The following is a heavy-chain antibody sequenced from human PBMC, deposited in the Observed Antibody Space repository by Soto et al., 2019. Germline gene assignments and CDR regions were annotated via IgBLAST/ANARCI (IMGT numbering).Heavy chain of an antibody. J-gene: IGHJ6*02. Sequence: EVQLVESGGGLIQPGGSLRLSCAASGFTVSSNYMSWVRQAPGKGLEWVSVIYSGGSTYYADSVKGRFTISRDNSKNTLYLQMNSLRAEDTAVYYCARDLARGVQGMDVWGQGTTVTVSS. CDR1: GFTVSSNY. D-gene: IGHD3-10*01. CDR3: ARDLARGVQGMDV. V-gene: IGHV3-53*01. CDR2: IYSGGST.